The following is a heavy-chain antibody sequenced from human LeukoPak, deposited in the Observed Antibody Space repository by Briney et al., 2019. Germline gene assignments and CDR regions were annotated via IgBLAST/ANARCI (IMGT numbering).Heavy chain of an antibody. Sequence: SETLSLTCTVSGGSISSYHWRWIRQPAGKGLEWIGRIYTSGSTNYNPSLKSRVTISVDKSKNQFSLKLTSVTAADTAVYYCARDVAAARNWFDPWGQGTLVTVSS. V-gene: IGHV4-4*07. CDR3: ARDVAAARNWFDP. J-gene: IGHJ5*02. D-gene: IGHD6-13*01. CDR2: IYTSGST. CDR1: GGSISSYH.